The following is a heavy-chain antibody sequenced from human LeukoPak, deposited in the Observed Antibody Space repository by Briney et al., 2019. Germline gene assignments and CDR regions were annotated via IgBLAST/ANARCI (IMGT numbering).Heavy chain of an antibody. Sequence: SETLSLTCAVYGGSISGYYWSWIRQPPGKGLEWIGEINHSGSTNYNPSLKSRVTISVDTSKNQFSLKLSSVTAADTAVYYCARDLPRDGYNLYAFDIWGQGTMVTVSS. D-gene: IGHD5-24*01. V-gene: IGHV4-34*01. CDR2: INHSGST. J-gene: IGHJ3*02. CDR1: GGSISGYY. CDR3: ARDLPRDGYNLYAFDI.